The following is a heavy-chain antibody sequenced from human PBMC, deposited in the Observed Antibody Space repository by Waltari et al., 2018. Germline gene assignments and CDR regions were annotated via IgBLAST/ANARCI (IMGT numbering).Heavy chain of an antibody. CDR3: AKPQVPHGSGSYPFDY. D-gene: IGHD3-10*01. CDR2: ISWDGGST. V-gene: IGHV3-43D*04. Sequence: EVQLVESGGVVVQPGGSLRLSCAASGFTFDDYAMHRVRQAPGKGLEWVSLISWDGGSTYYADSVKGRFTISRDNSKNSLYLQMNSLRAEDTALYYCAKPQVPHGSGSYPFDYWGQGTLVTVSS. CDR1: GFTFDDYA. J-gene: IGHJ4*02.